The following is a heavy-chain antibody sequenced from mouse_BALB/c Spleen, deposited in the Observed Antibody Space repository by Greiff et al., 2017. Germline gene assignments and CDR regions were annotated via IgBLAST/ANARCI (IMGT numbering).Heavy chain of an antibody. CDR2: ISGGGST. CDR3: ARDGDPYYYAMDY. J-gene: IGHJ4*01. D-gene: IGHD2-13*01. V-gene: IGHV5-6-5*01. Sequence: DVQLVESGGGLVKPGGSLKLSCAASGFTFSSYAMSWVRQTPEKRLEWVASISGGGSTYYPDSVKGRFTISRDNARNIRYLQMSSLRSEDTAVYYCARDGDPYYYAMDYWGQGTSVTVSS. CDR1: GFTFSSYA.